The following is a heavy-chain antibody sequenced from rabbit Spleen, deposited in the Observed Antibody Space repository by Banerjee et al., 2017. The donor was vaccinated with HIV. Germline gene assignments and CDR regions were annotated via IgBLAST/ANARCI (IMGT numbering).Heavy chain of an antibody. D-gene: IGHD2-1*01. CDR2: IYAGSSGSS. Sequence: QSLEESGGGLVKPGASLTLTCTASGFTISSVSWICWVCQAPGKGLEWIACIYAGSSGSSNYASWAKGRFTISKTSSTTVTLEMTSLTAADTATYFCARGSAAMTMVITGYYLNLWGPGTLVTVS. CDR1: GFTISSVSW. J-gene: IGHJ4*01. V-gene: IGHV1S40*01. CDR3: ARGSAAMTMVITGYYLNL.